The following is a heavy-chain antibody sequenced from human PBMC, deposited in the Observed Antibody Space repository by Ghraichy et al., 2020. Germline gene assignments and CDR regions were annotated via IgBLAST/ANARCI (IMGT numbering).Heavy chain of an antibody. CDR2: ISSSSSYI. D-gene: IGHD3-16*02. Sequence: GGSLRLSCAASGFTFSSYSMNWVRQAPGKGLEWVSSISSSSSYIYYADSVKGRFTISRDNAKNSLYLQMNSLRAEDTAVYYCAREAFGGVIAAYVDIWGQGTMVTVSS. J-gene: IGHJ3*02. CDR3: AREAFGGVIAAYVDI. V-gene: IGHV3-21*01. CDR1: GFTFSSYS.